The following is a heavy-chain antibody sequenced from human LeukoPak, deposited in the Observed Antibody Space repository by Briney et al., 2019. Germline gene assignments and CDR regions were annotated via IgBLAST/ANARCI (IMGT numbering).Heavy chain of an antibody. CDR3: ATSTYSSGWLVY. CDR2: INPNSGGT. J-gene: IGHJ4*02. Sequence: ASVNVSCKASGYTFTGYYMHWVRQAPGQGLEWMGWINPNSGGTNYAQKFQGRVTITRDTSISTAYMELSRLRSDDTAVYYCATSTYSSGWLVYWGQGTLVTVSS. D-gene: IGHD6-19*01. V-gene: IGHV1-2*02. CDR1: GYTFTGYY.